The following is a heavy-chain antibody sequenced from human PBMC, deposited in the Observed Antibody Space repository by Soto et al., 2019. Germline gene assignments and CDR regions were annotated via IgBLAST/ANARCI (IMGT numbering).Heavy chain of an antibody. Sequence: EVQLVESGGDLVKPGGSLRLSCAASGFIFSHAWFHWVRQPPGKGLELVGRVKNNGGATDYAASVKGRFTISRDDSKDTVYLQMSSLRTEDTAIYYCAVDLGPAYDSNNWFEPWGQGTLVTVSS. J-gene: IGHJ5*02. V-gene: IGHV3-15*07. CDR2: VKNNGGAT. D-gene: IGHD2-21*01. CDR3: AVDLGPAYDSNNWFEP. CDR1: GFIFSHAW.